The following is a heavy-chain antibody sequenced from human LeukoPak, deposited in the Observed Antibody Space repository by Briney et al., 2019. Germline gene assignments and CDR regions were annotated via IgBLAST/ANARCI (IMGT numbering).Heavy chain of an antibody. CDR1: GFIFDDYA. V-gene: IGHV3-9*01. CDR2: ISWNSGNI. Sequence: PGGSLRLSCAVSGFIFDDYAMPWVRHAPGKGLEWVSGISWNSGNISYADSVKGRFTISRDNAKNSLYLQMNSLRAEDTALYYCAQDNLGYCSGGSCYFDYWGQGTLVTVSS. CDR3: AQDNLGYCSGGSCYFDY. D-gene: IGHD2-15*01. J-gene: IGHJ4*02.